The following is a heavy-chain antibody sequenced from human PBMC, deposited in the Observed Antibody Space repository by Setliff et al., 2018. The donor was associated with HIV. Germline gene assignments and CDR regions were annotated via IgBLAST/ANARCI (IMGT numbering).Heavy chain of an antibody. V-gene: IGHV1-46*01. D-gene: IGHD6-19*01. CDR2: INTSSGSA. CDR3: ARNQGDSSGWYAGDY. CDR1: GYTFTSYP. Sequence: ASVKVSCKASGYTFTSYPMHWVRQAPGQGLEWMGVINTSSGSAGYAEKFRGRVTMTRDTSTSTVYMDLRNLRSEDTAVYYCARNQGDSSGWYAGDYWGHGTLVTVSS. J-gene: IGHJ4*01.